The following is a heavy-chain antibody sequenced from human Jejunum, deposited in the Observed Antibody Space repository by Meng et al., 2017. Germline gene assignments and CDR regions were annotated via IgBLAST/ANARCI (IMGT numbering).Heavy chain of an antibody. J-gene: IGHJ4*02. V-gene: IGHV3-74*01. Sequence: EVQLVESGGGLVQPGGSLRLSCSVSGFTFSNYWMHWVRQAPGKGLVWLSRIDTAGSGTSYADSVKGRFTISRDNAENTLYLQMNSLRAEDTAVYYCVRDWSGYTHEFDYWGLGTLVTVSS. D-gene: IGHD5-24*01. CDR2: IDTAGSGT. CDR1: GFTFSNYW. CDR3: VRDWSGYTHEFDY.